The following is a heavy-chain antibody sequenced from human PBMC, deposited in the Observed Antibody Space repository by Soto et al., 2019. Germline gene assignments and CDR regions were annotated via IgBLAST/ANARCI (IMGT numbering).Heavy chain of an antibody. CDR2: LKRDGRER. V-gene: IGHV3-7*03. D-gene: IGHD2-8*01. J-gene: IGHJ4*02. CDR1: GFTFGDYW. CDR3: ARDVYEILGRVVRRLDS. Sequence: GGSLRLSCAASGFTFGDYWMTWVRQAPGKGLEWVANLKRDGRERYYVDSVKGRFSVSRDNAKNSPYLQMNNLRPEDTAVYYCARDVYEILGRVVRRLDSWGQGTLVTVSS.